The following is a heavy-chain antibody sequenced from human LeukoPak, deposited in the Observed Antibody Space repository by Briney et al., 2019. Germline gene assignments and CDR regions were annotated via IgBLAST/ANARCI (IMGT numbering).Heavy chain of an antibody. CDR3: AKANYYDSSGYFDY. CDR2: ISWNSGSI. D-gene: IGHD3-22*01. CDR1: GFTFDDYA. Sequence: GRSLRLSCAASGFTFDDYAMDWVRQAPGKGLEWVSGISWNSGSIGYADSVKGRFTISRDNAKNSLYLQMNSLRAEDMALYYCAKANYYDSSGYFDYWGQGTLVTVSS. V-gene: IGHV3-9*03. J-gene: IGHJ4*02.